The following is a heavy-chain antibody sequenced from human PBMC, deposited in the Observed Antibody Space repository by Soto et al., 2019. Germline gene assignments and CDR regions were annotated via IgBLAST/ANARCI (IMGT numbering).Heavy chain of an antibody. V-gene: IGHV1-46*01. J-gene: IGHJ6*02. CDR1: LYTFSIYY. CDR3: ARGGPRQLVLYGTEL. CDR2: INPSGGIT. D-gene: IGHD6-6*01. Sequence: ASVXVSFKSSLYTFSIYYIHCLRQAPGQGLEWMGIINPSGGITNYGQKFQGRVTRTRDTSTRTVYMELSRLRSDDTAVYFCARGGPRQLVLYGTELWGQGTTVTVSS.